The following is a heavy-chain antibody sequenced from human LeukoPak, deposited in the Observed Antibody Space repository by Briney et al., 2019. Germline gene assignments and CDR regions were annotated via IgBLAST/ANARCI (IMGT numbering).Heavy chain of an antibody. Sequence: GGSLRLSCAASGFNFNNYGMSWVRQAPGKGLECASAISGSGAITYYADSVKGRFTISRDNSKNTLYLQMNSLRAEDAAVYYCARDYDSSSWVSYYYYGMDVWGQGTTVTVSS. J-gene: IGHJ6*02. V-gene: IGHV3-23*01. D-gene: IGHD6-13*01. CDR2: ISGSGAIT. CDR1: GFNFNNYG. CDR3: ARDYDSSSWVSYYYYGMDV.